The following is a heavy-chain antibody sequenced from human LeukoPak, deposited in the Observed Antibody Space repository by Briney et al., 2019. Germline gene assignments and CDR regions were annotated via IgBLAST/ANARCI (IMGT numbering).Heavy chain of an antibody. V-gene: IGHV3-30*03. CDR1: GFTFSSYG. D-gene: IGHD3-22*01. Sequence: GGSLRLSCAASGFTFSSYGMHWVRQAPGKGLEWVAVISYDGSNKYYADSVKGRFTISRDNSKNTLYLQMNSLRAEDTAVYYCARVKYDSSGYYSILDYWGQGTLVTVSS. CDR2: ISYDGSNK. J-gene: IGHJ4*02. CDR3: ARVKYDSSGYYSILDY.